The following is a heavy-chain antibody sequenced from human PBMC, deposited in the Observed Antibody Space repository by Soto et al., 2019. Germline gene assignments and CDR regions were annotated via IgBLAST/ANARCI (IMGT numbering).Heavy chain of an antibody. CDR3: ARGFDP. CDR2: ISYDGSNK. V-gene: IGHV3-30-3*01. J-gene: IGHJ5*02. CDR1: GFTFSSYA. Sequence: GGSLRLSCAASGFTFSSYAMHWVRQAPGKGLEWVAVISYDGSNKYYADSVKGRFTISRDNSKNTLYLQMNSLRAEDTAVYYCARGFDPWGQGTLVTVSS.